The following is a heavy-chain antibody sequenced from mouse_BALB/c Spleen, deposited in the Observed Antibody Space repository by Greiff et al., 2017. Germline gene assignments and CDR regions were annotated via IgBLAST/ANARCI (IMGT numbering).Heavy chain of an antibody. CDR2: ISSGGGST. Sequence: EVKLMESGGGLVKPGGSLKLSCAASGFAFSSYDMSWVRQTPEKRLEWVAYISSGGGSTYYPDTVKGRFTISRDNAKNTLYLQMSSLKSEDTAMYYCARHARGSYFDYWGQGTTLTVSS. CDR1: GFAFSSYD. V-gene: IGHV5-12-1*01. J-gene: IGHJ2*01. CDR3: ARHARGSYFDY. D-gene: IGHD1-1*01.